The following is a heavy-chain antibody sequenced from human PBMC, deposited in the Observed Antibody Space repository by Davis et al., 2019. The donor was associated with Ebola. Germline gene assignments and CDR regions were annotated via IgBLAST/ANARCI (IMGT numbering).Heavy chain of an antibody. CDR1: GFTFSSYG. J-gene: IGHJ4*02. Sequence: GGSLRLSCAASGFTFSSYGMHWVRQAPGKGLEWVAVIWYDGSNKYYADSVKGRFTISRDNSKNTLYLKMNSLRAEDTAVYYCERVNGYGDPDYWGQGTLVTVSS. CDR3: ERVNGYGDPDY. CDR2: IWYDGSNK. D-gene: IGHD4-17*01. V-gene: IGHV3-33*01.